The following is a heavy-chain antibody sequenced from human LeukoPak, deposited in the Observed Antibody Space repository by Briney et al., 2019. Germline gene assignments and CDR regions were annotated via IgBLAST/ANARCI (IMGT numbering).Heavy chain of an antibody. CDR2: IYYSGST. Sequence: SETLSLTCTVSGGTISSYYWSWIRQPPGKGLEWIGYIYYSGSTNYNPSLKSRVTISVDTSKNQFSLKLSSVTAADTAVYYCARLGEDIVVVPRYFDYWGQGTLVTVSS. V-gene: IGHV4-59*12. CDR3: ARLGEDIVVVPRYFDY. CDR1: GGTISSYY. D-gene: IGHD2-2*01. J-gene: IGHJ4*02.